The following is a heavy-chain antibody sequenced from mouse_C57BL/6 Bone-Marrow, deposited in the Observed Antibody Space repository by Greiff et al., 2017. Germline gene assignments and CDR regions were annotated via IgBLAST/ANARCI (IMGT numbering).Heavy chain of an antibody. CDR3: AIYYGNSCAMDY. CDR1: GFNFTDYY. CDR2: IDPENGDT. J-gene: IGHJ4*01. D-gene: IGHD2-1*01. V-gene: IGHV14-4*01. Sequence: VQLQQSGAELVRPGASVKLSCTASGFNFTDYYMHWVKQRPEQGLEWIGWIDPENGDTEYASKFQGKATITADTSSNTAYLQLSSLTSEDTAVYYCAIYYGNSCAMDYWGQGTSVTVSS.